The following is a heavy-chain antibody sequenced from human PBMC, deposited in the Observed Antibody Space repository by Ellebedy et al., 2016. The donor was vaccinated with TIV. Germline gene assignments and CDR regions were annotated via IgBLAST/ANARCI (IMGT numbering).Heavy chain of an antibody. CDR1: GASIRNSSFS. CDR3: TGSIVVVPAAFDF. J-gene: IGHJ4*02. Sequence: SETLSLXXTVSGASIRNSSFSWGWIRQSPGKGLESIGSLYYSGRTYFNPSLKSRVTISVATAKNQFSLNLSSVTAADTALYYCTGSIVVVPAAFDFWGQGVLVTVAS. CDR2: LYYSGRT. V-gene: IGHV4-39*01. D-gene: IGHD2-2*01.